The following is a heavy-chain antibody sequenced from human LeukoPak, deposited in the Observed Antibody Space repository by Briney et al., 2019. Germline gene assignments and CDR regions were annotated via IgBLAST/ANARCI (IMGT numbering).Heavy chain of an antibody. V-gene: IGHV4-61*02. CDR3: AREGYNWNHAEYFQH. D-gene: IGHD1-20*01. CDR1: GGSISSGSYY. J-gene: IGHJ1*01. Sequence: SETLSLTCTVSGGSISSGSYYWSWIRQPAGKGLEWIGRIYTSGSTNYNPSLKSRVTISVDTSKNQFSLKLSSVAAADTAVYYCAREGYNWNHAEYFQHWGQGTLVTVSS. CDR2: IYTSGST.